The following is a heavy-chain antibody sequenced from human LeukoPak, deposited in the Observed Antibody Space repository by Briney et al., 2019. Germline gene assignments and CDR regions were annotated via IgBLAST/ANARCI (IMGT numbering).Heavy chain of an antibody. CDR2: IDHSGNT. Sequence: PSETLSLTCAVYDGSLSGYYWTWIRQPPGKGLEWIGEIDHSGNTNYNPSLKSRVTISVDTSKNQFSLSLSSVTAADTAVYYCARVVAHFDYWGQGTLVTVSS. D-gene: IGHD2-15*01. V-gene: IGHV4-34*01. CDR3: ARVVAHFDY. CDR1: DGSLSGYY. J-gene: IGHJ4*02.